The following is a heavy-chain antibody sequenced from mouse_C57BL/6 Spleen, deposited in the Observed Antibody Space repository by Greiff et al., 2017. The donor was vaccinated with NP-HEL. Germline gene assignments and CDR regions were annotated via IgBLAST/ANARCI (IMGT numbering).Heavy chain of an antibody. CDR1: GYAFSSYW. CDR2: IYPGDGDT. Sequence: QVQLKESGAELVKPGASVKISCKASGYAFSSYWMNWVKPRPGKGLEWIGQIYPGDGDTNYNGKFKGKATLTADKSSSTAYMQLSSLTSEDSAVYFCARGDYLYAMDYWGQGTSVTVSS. V-gene: IGHV1-80*01. D-gene: IGHD2-4*01. CDR3: ARGDYLYAMDY. J-gene: IGHJ4*01.